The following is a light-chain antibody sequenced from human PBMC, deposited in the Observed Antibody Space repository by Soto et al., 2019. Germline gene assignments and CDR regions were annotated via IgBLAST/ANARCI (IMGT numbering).Light chain of an antibody. CDR1: QSVSSN. Sequence: EIVMTQSPATLSVSPGERATLSCRASQSVSSNLAWYPQKPGQAPRLLIYGASTRATGIPARFSGSGSGTEYTLTISSRQSEDLAVYDCQQDKNWLRTNGQGTKVEIK. J-gene: IGKJ1*01. V-gene: IGKV3-15*01. CDR3: QQDKNWLRT. CDR2: GAS.